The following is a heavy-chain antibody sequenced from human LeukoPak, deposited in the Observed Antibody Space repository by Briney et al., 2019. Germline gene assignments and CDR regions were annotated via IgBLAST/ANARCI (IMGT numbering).Heavy chain of an antibody. CDR2: INHRGST. V-gene: IGHV4-39*07. CDR3: ARGGVGARLQH. CDR1: GGSISSSSYY. D-gene: IGHD1-26*01. Sequence: SSETLSLTCTVSGGSISSSSYYWGWIRQPPGKGLEWIGEINHRGSTNYNPSLKSRVTISVDTSKNQFSLKLTSVTAADTAVYYCARGGVGARLQHWGQGTLVTVSS. J-gene: IGHJ1*01.